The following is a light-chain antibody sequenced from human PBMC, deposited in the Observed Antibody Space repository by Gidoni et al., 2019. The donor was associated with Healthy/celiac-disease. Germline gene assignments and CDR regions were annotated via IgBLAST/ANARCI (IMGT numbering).Light chain of an antibody. Sequence: AIRMTESPSSFSASTGDRVTITCLASQGISIYLAWYQQKPGKAPKLLIYAESTLQSGVPSRFSGSGSGTDFTLTISCLQSEDFATYYCQQYYSYPLTFGGGTKVEIK. CDR3: QQYYSYPLT. V-gene: IGKV1-8*01. CDR1: QGISIY. J-gene: IGKJ4*01. CDR2: AES.